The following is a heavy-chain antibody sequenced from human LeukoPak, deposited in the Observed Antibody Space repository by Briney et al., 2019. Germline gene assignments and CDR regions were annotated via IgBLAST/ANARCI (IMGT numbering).Heavy chain of an antibody. CDR3: ARATDYATIPYFDY. V-gene: IGHV4-34*01. D-gene: IGHD4-17*01. Sequence: SETLSLTCAVCGGSFSGYYWSWIRQPPGKGLEWIGEINHSGSTNYNPSLKSRVTISVDTSKNQFSLKLSSVTAADTAVYYCARATDYATIPYFDYWGQGALVTVSS. CDR1: GGSFSGYY. CDR2: INHSGST. J-gene: IGHJ4*02.